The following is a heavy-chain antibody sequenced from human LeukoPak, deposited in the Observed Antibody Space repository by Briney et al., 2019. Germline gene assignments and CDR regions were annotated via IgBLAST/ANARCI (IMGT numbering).Heavy chain of an antibody. J-gene: IGHJ5*02. CDR1: GGSISSYY. D-gene: IGHD2-15*01. CDR2: IYTSGST. Sequence: PSETLSLTCTVSGGSISSYYWSWIRQPAGKGLEWIGRIYTSGSTNYNPSLKSRVTISVDKSKNQFSLKLSSVTAADTAVYYCARGREYCSGGSCYSNFDPWGQGTLVTVSS. V-gene: IGHV4-4*07. CDR3: ARGREYCSGGSCYSNFDP.